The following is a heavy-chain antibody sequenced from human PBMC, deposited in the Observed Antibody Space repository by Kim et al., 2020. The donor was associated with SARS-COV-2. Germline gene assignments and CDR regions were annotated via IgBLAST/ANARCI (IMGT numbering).Heavy chain of an antibody. V-gene: IGHV4-34*01. Sequence: SETLSLTCAVYGGSFSGYYWSWIRQPPGKGLEWIGEINHSGSTNYNPSLKSRVTISVDTSKNQFSLKLSSVTAADTAVYYCARGRSSSWYFLWGQGTLVTVSS. CDR2: INHSGST. J-gene: IGHJ4*02. CDR1: GGSFSGYY. CDR3: ARGRSSSWYFL. D-gene: IGHD6-13*01.